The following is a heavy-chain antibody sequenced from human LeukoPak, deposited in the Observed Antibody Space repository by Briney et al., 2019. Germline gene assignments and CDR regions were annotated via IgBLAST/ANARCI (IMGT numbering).Heavy chain of an antibody. CDR3: ARVGSDGSYFDY. D-gene: IGHD1-26*01. CDR2: IYYSGST. CDR1: GGSISSGGYY. V-gene: IGHV4-31*03. J-gene: IGHJ4*02. Sequence: PSQTLSLTCTVSGGSISSGGYYWSWIRQHPGKGLEWIGYIYYSGSTYYNPSLKSRVTISVDTSKNQFSLKVSSVTAADTAVYYCARVGSDGSYFDYWGQGTLVTVSS.